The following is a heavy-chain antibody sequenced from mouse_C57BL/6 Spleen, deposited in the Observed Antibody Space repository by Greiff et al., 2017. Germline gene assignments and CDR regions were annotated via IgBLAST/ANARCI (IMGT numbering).Heavy chain of an antibody. CDR1: GFNIKDYY. J-gene: IGHJ3*01. Sequence: EVQLQESGAELVKPGASVKLSCTASGFNIKDYYMHWVKQRTEQGLEWIGRIDPEDGETKYAPKFQGKATITADTSSHTAYLQLSILTSEDTAVYYGSSCNGAWFAYGGQGTLVTVSA. V-gene: IGHV14-2*01. CDR2: IDPEDGET. CDR3: SSCNGAWFAY. D-gene: IGHD2-1*01.